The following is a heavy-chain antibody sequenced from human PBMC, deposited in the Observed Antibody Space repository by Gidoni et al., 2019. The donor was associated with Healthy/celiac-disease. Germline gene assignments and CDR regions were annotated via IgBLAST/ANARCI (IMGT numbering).Heavy chain of an antibody. J-gene: IGHJ4*02. Sequence: EVQLLESGGGLVQPGGSLRRSCEASGFTFSSYAMSWVRQAPGKGLEWGSAISVSVGSTYYADSVKGRFTISRDNSKNTLYLQMNSLRAEDTAVYYCAKEGIAVAGTFLDYWGQGTLVTVSS. D-gene: IGHD6-19*01. CDR1: GFTFSSYA. CDR3: AKEGIAVAGTFLDY. CDR2: ISVSVGST. V-gene: IGHV3-23*01.